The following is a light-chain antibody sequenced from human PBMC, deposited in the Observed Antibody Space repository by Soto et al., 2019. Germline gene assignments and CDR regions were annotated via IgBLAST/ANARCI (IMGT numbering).Light chain of an antibody. CDR2: DNS. CDR3: ASWDSDLDGFV. J-gene: IGLJ1*01. Sequence: QSVSAQSPSVSAAPGQRVTISCSGSSSNIPYQFVSWYKQFPGMAPTLLIYDNSRRPSGVPDRFSATKSGPSATLDIAGLQTADEAVYYCASWDSDLDGFVFGPGTKLTVL. V-gene: IGLV1-51*01. CDR1: SSNIPYQF.